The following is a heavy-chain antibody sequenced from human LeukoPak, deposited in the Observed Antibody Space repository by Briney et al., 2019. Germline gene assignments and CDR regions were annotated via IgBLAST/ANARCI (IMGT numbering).Heavy chain of an antibody. Sequence: GESLKISCKGSGYSFTTYWIGWARQMPGKGLEWMGIIYPGDSDTIYSPSFQGQVIISADKSISTAYLQWSSLKASDTAMYYCARVAKTGYSSSSDYFDYWGQETLVTVSS. CDR2: IYPGDSDT. J-gene: IGHJ4*02. CDR3: ARVAKTGYSSSSDYFDY. D-gene: IGHD6-6*01. V-gene: IGHV5-51*01. CDR1: GYSFTTYW.